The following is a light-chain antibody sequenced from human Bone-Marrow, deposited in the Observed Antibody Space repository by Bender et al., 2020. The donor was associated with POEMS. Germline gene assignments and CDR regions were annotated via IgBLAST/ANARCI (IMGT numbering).Light chain of an antibody. CDR2: YDD. CDR1: STNIENDN. V-gene: IGLV1-44*01. J-gene: IGLJ3*02. CDR3: SAWDDSLSGWV. Sequence: QSVLTQPPSASGTPGQRVTISCSGSSTNIENDNVYWYQQLPGTAPRLLIYYDDLLTPGVSDRFSASKSGTSASLAISELQSEDEALYYCSAWDDSLSGWVFGGGTKLTVL.